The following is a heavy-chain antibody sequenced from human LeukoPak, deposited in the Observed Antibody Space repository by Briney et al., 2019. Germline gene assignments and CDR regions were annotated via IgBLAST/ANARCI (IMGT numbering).Heavy chain of an antibody. D-gene: IGHD5-18*01. Sequence: ASVKVSCKVSGYTLTELSMHWVRQAPGKGLEWMGGFDPEDGETIYAQKFQGRVTMTEDTSTDTAYMELSSLRSEDTAVYYCATGIQLWLACDYWGQGTLVTVSS. CDR1: GYTLTELS. CDR2: FDPEDGET. V-gene: IGHV1-24*01. CDR3: ATGIQLWLACDY. J-gene: IGHJ4*02.